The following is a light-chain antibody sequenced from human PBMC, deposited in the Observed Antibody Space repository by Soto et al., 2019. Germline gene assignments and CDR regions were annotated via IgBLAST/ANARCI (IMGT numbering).Light chain of an antibody. CDR2: TAS. J-gene: IGKJ2*01. CDR1: QSVSRS. V-gene: IGKV1-5*03. CDR3: QQYNRYSSYT. Sequence: DIQMTQFPSTLSASIGDRVTITCRASQSVSRSLAWYQQKPGKAPKLLIYTASNLETGVPSRFSGSGSGREFTHTISSLQPDDVATYYCQQYNRYSSYTFGQGSRLEIK.